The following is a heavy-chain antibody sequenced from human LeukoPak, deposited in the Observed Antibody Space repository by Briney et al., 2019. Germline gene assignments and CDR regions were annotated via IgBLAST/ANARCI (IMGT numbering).Heavy chain of an antibody. Sequence: GASVKVSCMASGYSFTGYYLHWVRQAPGQGLEWMAWVNPNRGYSNTAQRFQGRVAMTWDTSISTAYMDLKRLTSDDTAVYYCARGADSSGYNYPRYSSYMDVWGMGTTVTVSS. V-gene: IGHV1-2*02. J-gene: IGHJ6*03. D-gene: IGHD3-22*01. CDR1: GYSFTGYY. CDR2: VNPNRGYS. CDR3: ARGADSSGYNYPRYSSYMDV.